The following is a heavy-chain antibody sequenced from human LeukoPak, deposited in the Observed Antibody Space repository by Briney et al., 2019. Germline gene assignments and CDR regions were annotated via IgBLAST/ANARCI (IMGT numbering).Heavy chain of an antibody. CDR1: GFTFSGYA. CDR2: ISSSSSTI. Sequence: PGGSLRLSCAASGFTFSGYAMHWVRQAPGKGLEWVSYISSSSSTIYYADSVKGRFTIPRDNAKNSLYLQMNSLRAEDTAVYYCARASPTYYYDSSGYSNFDYWGQGTLVTVSS. D-gene: IGHD3-22*01. V-gene: IGHV3-48*01. CDR3: ARASPTYYYDSSGYSNFDY. J-gene: IGHJ4*02.